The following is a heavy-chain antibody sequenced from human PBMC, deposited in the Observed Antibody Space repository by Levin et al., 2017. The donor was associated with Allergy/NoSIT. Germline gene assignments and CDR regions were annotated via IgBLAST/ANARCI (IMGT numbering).Heavy chain of an antibody. V-gene: IGHV3-11*01. J-gene: IGHJ6*03. CDR2: ISSSGSTI. CDR1: GFTFSDYY. CDR3: ARASGMTTVTSYYYYYYMDV. Sequence: GESLKISCAASGFTFSDYYMSWIRQAPGKGLEWVSYISSSGSTIYYADSVKGRFTISRDNAKNSLYLQMNSLRAEDTAVYYCARASGMTTVTSYYYYYYMDVWGKGTTVTVSS. D-gene: IGHD4-17*01.